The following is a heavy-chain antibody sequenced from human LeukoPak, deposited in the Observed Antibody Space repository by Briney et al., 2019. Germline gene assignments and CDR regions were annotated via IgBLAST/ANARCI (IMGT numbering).Heavy chain of an antibody. D-gene: IGHD5-24*01. V-gene: IGHV3-30-3*02. J-gene: IGHJ4*02. CDR2: ISYDGTNK. CDR1: GFTFSSLA. Sequence: PGGSLRLSCAASGFTFSSLAMHWVRLAPGKGLEWVAFISYDGTNKYYTDSVKGRFTISRDNSKNTLYLQMNSLRAEDTAVYYCAEGSLGKRGLQLPVDYWGQGALVTVSS. CDR3: AEGSLGKRGLQLPVDY.